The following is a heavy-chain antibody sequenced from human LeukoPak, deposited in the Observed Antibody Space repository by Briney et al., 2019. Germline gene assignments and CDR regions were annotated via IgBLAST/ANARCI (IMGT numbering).Heavy chain of an antibody. CDR2: IKQDGGEK. D-gene: IGHD6-13*01. CDR3: ARDGTAAGLYFDL. V-gene: IGHV3-7*01. CDR1: GFTFISHW. Sequence: GGSLILSCAVSGFTFISHWMNWVRQAPGKGLEWVASIKQDGGEKSYVDSVKGRFTISRDNAKNSLYLQMSSLRVEDTAIYYCARDGTAAGLYFDLWGQGTLVTVSS. J-gene: IGHJ4*01.